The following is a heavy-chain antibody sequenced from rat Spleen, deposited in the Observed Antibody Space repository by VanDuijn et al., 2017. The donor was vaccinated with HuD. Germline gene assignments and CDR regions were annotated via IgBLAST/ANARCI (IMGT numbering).Heavy chain of an antibody. CDR1: GVSLTSNG. J-gene: IGHJ4*01. D-gene: IGHD4-3*01. V-gene: IGHV2S12*01. CDR2: ISSGGNT. CDR3: ARHLREASGVMDV. Sequence: QVQVKESGPGLVQSSQTLSLTCTVSGVSLTSNGVSWVRQPPGEGLEWIAAISSGGNTYYNSALKSRLSISMDTSKSQVFLKMNSLQPEDTGIYYCARHLREASGVMDVWGQGASVTVSS.